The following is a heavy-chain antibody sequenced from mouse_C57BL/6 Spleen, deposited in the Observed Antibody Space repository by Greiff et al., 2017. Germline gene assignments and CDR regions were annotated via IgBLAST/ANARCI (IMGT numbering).Heavy chain of an antibody. J-gene: IGHJ3*01. CDR1: GYTFTDYE. CDR2: IDPETGGT. V-gene: IGHV1-15*01. CDR3: TGRYSSLAY. Sequence: VHLVESGAELVRPGASVTLSCKASGYTFTDYEMHWVKQTPVHGLEWIGAIDPETGGTAYNQKFKGKAILTADKSSSTAYMQLRSLTSEDAAVYYCTGRYSSLAYWGQGTLVTVSA.